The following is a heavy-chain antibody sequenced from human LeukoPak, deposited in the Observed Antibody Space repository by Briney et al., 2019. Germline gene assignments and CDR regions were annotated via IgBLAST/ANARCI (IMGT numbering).Heavy chain of an antibody. J-gene: IGHJ4*02. CDR1: GFTFSTYA. CDR2: ITGSGGST. D-gene: IGHD3-10*01. V-gene: IGHV3-23*01. CDR3: AKDRHYYGSTISYNYYFDY. Sequence: GGSLRLSCAASGFTFSTYAMTWVRQAPGKGLEWDSSITGSGGSTYYADSVKGRFTISRDNSKNTLYLQMDSLRAEDTAVYYCAKDRHYYGSTISYNYYFDYWGQGTLVTVSS.